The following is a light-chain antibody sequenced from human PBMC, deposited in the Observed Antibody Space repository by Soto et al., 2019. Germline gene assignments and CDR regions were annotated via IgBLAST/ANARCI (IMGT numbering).Light chain of an antibody. CDR1: QSISGY. CDR3: LQDYNYPFT. J-gene: IGKJ2*01. Sequence: DIQMTQSPSSLSASVGDRVTITCRASQSISGYLNWYQQKPGKAPKLLIYAASSLQSGVPSRFSGSGSGTDFTLTISSLQPEDFATYYCLQDYNYPFTFGQGTKVDIK. V-gene: IGKV1-39*01. CDR2: AAS.